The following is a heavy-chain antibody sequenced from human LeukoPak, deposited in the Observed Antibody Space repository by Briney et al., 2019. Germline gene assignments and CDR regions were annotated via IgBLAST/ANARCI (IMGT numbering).Heavy chain of an antibody. J-gene: IGHJ5*02. D-gene: IGHD3-22*01. CDR1: GGSISSYY. Sequence: SETLSLTCPVAGGSISSYYWSWFRQPPAKGLECIGFLYYSGSTNYNPSLKSRVTISVDTSKNQFSLKLSSVTAADTAVYYCARGWYYDSSGSIHDWFDPWGQGTLVTVSS. V-gene: IGHV4-59*01. CDR3: ARGWYYDSSGSIHDWFDP. CDR2: LYYSGST.